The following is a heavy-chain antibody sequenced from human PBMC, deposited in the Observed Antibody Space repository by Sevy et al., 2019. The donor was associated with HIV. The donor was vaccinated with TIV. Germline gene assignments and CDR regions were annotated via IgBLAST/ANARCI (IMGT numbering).Heavy chain of an antibody. J-gene: IGHJ5*02. Sequence: SETLSLTCTVSGGSISSYYWTWIRQPPEKGLEWIGCMYDSGSTNYNPSLKSRVTISVDTSKNQLSLKWSSVTAADTAVYYCASGSGELVSWGQGTLVTVSS. CDR2: MYDSGST. V-gene: IGHV4-59*01. CDR1: GGSISSYY. D-gene: IGHD1-26*01. CDR3: ASGSGELVS.